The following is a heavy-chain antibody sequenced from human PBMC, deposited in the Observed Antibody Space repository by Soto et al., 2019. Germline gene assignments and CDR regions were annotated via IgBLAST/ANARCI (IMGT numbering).Heavy chain of an antibody. Sequence: QVQLVQSGAEVKKPGASVKVSCKASGYTFTNYYMHWVRQAPGQGLGWMGIITPTGGGTNYAQKFQGRVTMTRAKSTSTVYMELSSLRSDDTAVYYCARSRALRYFEAVDNWGQGTLVTVSS. CDR3: ARSRALRYFEAVDN. CDR2: ITPTGGGT. CDR1: GYTFTNYY. V-gene: IGHV1-46*01. J-gene: IGHJ4*02. D-gene: IGHD3-9*01.